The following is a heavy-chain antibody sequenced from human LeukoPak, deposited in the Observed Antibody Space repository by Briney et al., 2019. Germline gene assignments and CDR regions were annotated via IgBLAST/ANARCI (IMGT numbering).Heavy chain of an antibody. CDR1: GFTFSSYA. Sequence: GGSLRLSCAASGFTFSSYAMSWVRQAPVKGLEWVSAISGSGGSTYYADSVKGRFTISRDNSKNTLYLQMNSLRAEDTAVYYCAKPPAMVRYYFDYWGQGTLVTVSS. D-gene: IGHD4/OR15-4a*01. CDR3: AKPPAMVRYYFDY. CDR2: ISGSGGST. V-gene: IGHV3-23*01. J-gene: IGHJ4*02.